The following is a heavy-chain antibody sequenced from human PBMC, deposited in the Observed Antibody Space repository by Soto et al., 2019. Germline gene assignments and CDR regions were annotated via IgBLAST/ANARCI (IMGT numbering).Heavy chain of an antibody. CDR2: ISAYNGNT. J-gene: IGHJ6*02. CDR3: ARVRGDIVVVPAATPYYYYGMDV. CDR1: GYTFTSYG. V-gene: IGHV1-18*01. Sequence: QVQLVQSGAEVKKPGASVKVSCKASGYTFTSYGISWVRQAPGQGLEWMGWISAYNGNTNYAQKLQGRVTMTTDTSTSTAYMELRSLRSDVTAVYYCARVRGDIVVVPAATPYYYYGMDVWGQGTTVTVSS. D-gene: IGHD2-2*01.